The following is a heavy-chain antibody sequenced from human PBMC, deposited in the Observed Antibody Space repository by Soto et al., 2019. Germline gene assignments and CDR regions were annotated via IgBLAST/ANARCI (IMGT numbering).Heavy chain of an antibody. CDR1: GGSISSSNW. D-gene: IGHD3-16*01. CDR3: VEDTPYLQGMEV. V-gene: IGHV4-4*02. Sequence: QVQLQESGPGLVKPSGTLSLTCAVSGGSISSSNWWSWVRQPPGKGLEWIGEIYHSGSTNYNPSLRSRFTKAVHKYKHTFPLILASVTAANTAVYTGVEDTPYLQGMEVGGQGTPVTVSS. CDR2: IYHSGST. J-gene: IGHJ6*02.